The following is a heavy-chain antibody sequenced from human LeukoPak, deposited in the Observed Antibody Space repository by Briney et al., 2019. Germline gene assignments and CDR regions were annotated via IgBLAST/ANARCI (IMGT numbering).Heavy chain of an antibody. V-gene: IGHV3-73*01. D-gene: IGHD3-22*01. Sequence: GGSLTLSCAASGFTFSGSPMRWVRQASAKGLEWVGRIRSKANSYATAYAASVKGRFTISRDDSKNTANLQMNSLKTDDTAVYYCTSSGYYHYYYYMDVWGKGTTVTVSS. J-gene: IGHJ6*03. CDR2: IRSKANSYAT. CDR3: TSSGYYHYYYYMDV. CDR1: GFTFSGSP.